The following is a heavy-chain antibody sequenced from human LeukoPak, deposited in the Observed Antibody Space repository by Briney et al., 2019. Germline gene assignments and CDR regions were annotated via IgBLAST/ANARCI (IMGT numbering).Heavy chain of an antibody. J-gene: IGHJ4*02. CDR3: AREIDRDDYNRFFDY. CDR2: IYDSGST. Sequence: SETLSLTCTVSGGSISSGGYYWSWIRQPPGKGLEWIGYIYDSGSTYYNPSLKSRITISVDTSENRFSLKLSSVTATDTAVYYCAREIDRDDYNRFFDYWGQGTLVTVSS. V-gene: IGHV4-30-4*08. D-gene: IGHD5-24*01. CDR1: GGSISSGGYY.